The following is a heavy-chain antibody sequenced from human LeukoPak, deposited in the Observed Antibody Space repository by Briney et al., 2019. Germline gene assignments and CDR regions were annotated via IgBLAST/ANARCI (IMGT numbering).Heavy chain of an antibody. J-gene: IGHJ4*02. D-gene: IGHD3-22*01. V-gene: IGHV1-2*04. CDR1: GYTFTGYY. Sequence: ASVKVSCKASGYTFTGYYMHWVRQAPGQGPEWMGWINPNSGGTNYAQKFQGWVTMTRDTSISTAYMELSRLRSDDTAVYYCARATYYYDSSGYSEFDYWGQGTLVTVSS. CDR3: ARATYYYDSSGYSEFDY. CDR2: INPNSGGT.